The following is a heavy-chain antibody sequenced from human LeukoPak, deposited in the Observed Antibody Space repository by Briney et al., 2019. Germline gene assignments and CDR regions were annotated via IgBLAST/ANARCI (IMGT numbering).Heavy chain of an antibody. CDR1: GYTFTSYD. CDR2: MNPNSGNT. J-gene: IGHJ5*02. CDR3: ARDLEGYCSGGSCYGFDP. Sequence: ASVKVSCKASGYTFTSYDINWVRQATGQGLEWMGWMNPNSGNTGYAQKCQGRGTIARNTSISKDYMELRSLRYDDTAVYYCARDLEGYCSGGSCYGFDPWGQGTLVTVSS. V-gene: IGHV1-8*01. D-gene: IGHD2-15*01.